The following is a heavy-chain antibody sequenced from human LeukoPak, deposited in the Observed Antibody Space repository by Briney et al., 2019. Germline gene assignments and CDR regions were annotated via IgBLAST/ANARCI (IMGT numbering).Heavy chain of an antibody. CDR1: GFTFRSYS. J-gene: IGHJ4*02. Sequence: PGGSLRLYCAAPGFTFRSYSMHWVRQAPGKGLEWVSYISSSSSTIYYADSVKGRFTISRDNAKNSLYLQMNSLRAEDTAVYYCARGPSVYFDYWGQGTLVTVSS. CDR2: ISSSSSTI. D-gene: IGHD3-10*01. V-gene: IGHV3-48*01. CDR3: ARGPSVYFDY.